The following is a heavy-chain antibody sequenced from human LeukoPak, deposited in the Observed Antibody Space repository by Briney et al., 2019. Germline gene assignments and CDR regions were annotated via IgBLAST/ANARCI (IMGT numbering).Heavy chain of an antibody. CDR1: GFTFDDYA. CDR2: ISWNSGSI. Sequence: TGGSLRLSCAASGFTFDDYAMHWVRQAPGKGMEWVSGISWNSGSIGYADSVKGRFTISRDNAKNSLYLQMNSLRAEDTAVYYCAKLTRHPSYSSSCYVVYWGQGTLVTVSS. J-gene: IGHJ4*02. V-gene: IGHV3-9*01. CDR3: AKLTRHPSYSSSCYVVY. D-gene: IGHD6-13*01.